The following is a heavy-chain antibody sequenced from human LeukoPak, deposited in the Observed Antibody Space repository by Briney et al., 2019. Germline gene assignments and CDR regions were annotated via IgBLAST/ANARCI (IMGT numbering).Heavy chain of an antibody. J-gene: IGHJ4*02. CDR2: ISPDGSTT. CDR3: TTVLSSNRCNLCDY. Sequence: GGSLTFSCSGSGFTISRFKMHWVRQAPGKGLMWVSRISPDGSTTLYADSVKGRFTISRDNAKNTLYLQMNSLGAEDTAVYYCTTVLSSNRCNLCDYWCQGTLVTVSS. V-gene: IGHV3-74*03. CDR1: GFTISRFK. D-gene: IGHD6-13*01.